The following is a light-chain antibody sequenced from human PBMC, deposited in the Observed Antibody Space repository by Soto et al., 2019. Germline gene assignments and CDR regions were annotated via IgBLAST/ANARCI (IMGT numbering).Light chain of an antibody. CDR1: QIISSW. J-gene: IGKJ4*01. V-gene: IGKV1-5*01. Sequence: DIQMTQSPSSLSAAVGDRVTITCRASQIISSWLAWYQQKPGKAPKLLIYDGSSLESGVPSRFSGSRSWTEFTLTISSLQTDDFATYYCQQYNSYSPLTFGGGTKVDI. CDR3: QQYNSYSPLT. CDR2: DGS.